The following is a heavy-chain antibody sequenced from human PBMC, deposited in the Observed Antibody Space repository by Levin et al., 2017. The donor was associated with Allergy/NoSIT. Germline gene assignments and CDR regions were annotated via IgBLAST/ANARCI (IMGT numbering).Heavy chain of an antibody. Sequence: GGSLRLSCAASGFTFSSYGMHWVRQAPGKGLEWVAVIWYDGSNKYYADSVKGRFTISRDNSKNTLYLQMNSLRAEDTAVYYCARDLTTVMLDGTGFFGMDVWGQGTTVTVSS. J-gene: IGHJ6*02. CDR3: ARDLTTVMLDGTGFFGMDV. D-gene: IGHD4-17*01. CDR2: IWYDGSNK. CDR1: GFTFSSYG. V-gene: IGHV3-33*01.